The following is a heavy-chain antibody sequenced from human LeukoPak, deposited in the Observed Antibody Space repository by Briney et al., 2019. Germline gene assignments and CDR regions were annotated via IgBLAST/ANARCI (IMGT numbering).Heavy chain of an antibody. V-gene: IGHV1-2*02. CDR3: ARDFIYDFGWGSYPFDY. J-gene: IGHJ4*02. CDR2: INPNSGGT. D-gene: IGHD3-16*01. CDR1: GYTFTGYY. Sequence: GASVKVSCKASGYTFTGYYMHWVRQAPGQGLEWMGWINPNSGGTNYAQKFQGRVTMTRDTSISTAYMELRSLRSDDTAVYYCARDFIYDFGWGSYPFDYWGQGNLVNVSS.